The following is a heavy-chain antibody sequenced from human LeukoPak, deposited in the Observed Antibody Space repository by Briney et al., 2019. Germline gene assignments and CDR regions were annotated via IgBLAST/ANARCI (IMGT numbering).Heavy chain of an antibody. CDR1: GFTFSSYE. CDR3: ARCRKDFWSGSGVMDV. Sequence: PGGSLRLSCAASGFTFSSYEMNWVRQAPGKGLEWVSYISSSGSTIYYADSVKGRFTISRDNAKNSLYLQMNSLRAEDTAVYYCARCRKDFWSGSGVMDVWGQGTTVTVSS. J-gene: IGHJ6*02. V-gene: IGHV3-48*03. CDR2: ISSSGSTI. D-gene: IGHD3-3*01.